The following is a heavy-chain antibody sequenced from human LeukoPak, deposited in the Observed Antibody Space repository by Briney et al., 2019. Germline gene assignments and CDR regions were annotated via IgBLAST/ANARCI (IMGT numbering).Heavy chain of an antibody. Sequence: ASVKVSCKASGYTFTGYYMHWVRQAPGQGLEWMGRINPNSGGTNYAQKFQGRVTMTTDTSTSTAYMELRSLRSDDTAVYYCARDTHCSSTSCYRGMDVWGKGTTVTVSS. CDR1: GYTFTGYY. CDR3: ARDTHCSSTSCYRGMDV. J-gene: IGHJ6*03. V-gene: IGHV1-2*06. D-gene: IGHD2-2*01. CDR2: INPNSGGT.